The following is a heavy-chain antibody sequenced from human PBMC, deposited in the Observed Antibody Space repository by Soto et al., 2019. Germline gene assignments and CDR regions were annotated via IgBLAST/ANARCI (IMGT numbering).Heavy chain of an antibody. V-gene: IGHV3-74*01. CDR3: ARGPRVSSIGTGAY. J-gene: IGHJ4*02. D-gene: IGHD1-26*01. CDR1: GFIFKMYY. Sequence: EVRLVQSGGGLIQPGGSLSLSCEASGFIFKMYYLHWVRQTPEKGPVWVARINDEGNNATYADSVKGRFTISRDNAKNTLYLQLDGLRVDDTGLHYCARGPRVSSIGTGAYWGQGSLVTVST. CDR2: INDEGNNA.